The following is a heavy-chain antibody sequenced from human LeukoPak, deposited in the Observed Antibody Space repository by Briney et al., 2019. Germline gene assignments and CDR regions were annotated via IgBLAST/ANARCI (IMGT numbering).Heavy chain of an antibody. J-gene: IGHJ4*02. V-gene: IGHV3-49*04. CDR2: IRSKAYGGTT. CDR3: TRGEWFGELGDFDY. CDR1: GLTFSNYG. D-gene: IGHD3-10*01. Sequence: GGSLRLSCAASGLTFSNYGIHWVRQAPGKGLEWVGFIRSKAYGGTTEYAASVKGRFTISRDDSKSIAYLQMNSLKTEDTAVYYCTRGEWFGELGDFDYWGQGTLATVSS.